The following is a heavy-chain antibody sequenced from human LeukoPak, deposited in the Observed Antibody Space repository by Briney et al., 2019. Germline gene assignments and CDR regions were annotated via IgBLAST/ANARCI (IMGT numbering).Heavy chain of an antibody. D-gene: IGHD6-13*01. CDR2: IFYSGST. J-gene: IGHJ4*01. CDR1: GGPISSYY. Sequence: SETLSLTCTVSGGPISSYYWSWIRQPPGKGLEWIGYIFYSGSTNYNPSLKSRVTISVDTSRNQFSLKLSSVTAADTAVYSCARLSSSWSYFDYWGQGTLVTVSS. V-gene: IGHV4-59*08. CDR3: ARLSSSWSYFDY.